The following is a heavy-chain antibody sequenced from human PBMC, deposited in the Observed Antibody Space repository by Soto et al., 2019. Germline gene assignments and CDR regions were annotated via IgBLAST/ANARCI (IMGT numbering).Heavy chain of an antibody. CDR2: IDPSDSYT. CDR1: GYSFSSYW. J-gene: IGHJ6*02. V-gene: IGHV5-10-1*01. D-gene: IGHD2-2*02. Sequence: GESLKISCKGSGYSFSSYWISWGRQMPGKGLEGMGGIDPSDSYTNYSPSFQGHVTISADKSICTAYLQWSSLKASDTAMYYCARLGYCSSTSCYIRGYYYYGMDVWGQGTTVTVSS. CDR3: ARLGYCSSTSCYIRGYYYYGMDV.